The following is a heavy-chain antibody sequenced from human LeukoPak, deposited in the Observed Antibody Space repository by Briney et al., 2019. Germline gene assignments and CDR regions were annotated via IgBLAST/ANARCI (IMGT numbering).Heavy chain of an antibody. CDR2: IRSKANSYAT. V-gene: IGHV3-73*01. CDR1: GFTFSGSA. J-gene: IGHJ6*03. CDR3: TRHQELTVTYYYYYYYMDV. Sequence: GGSLRLSCAASGFTFSGSAMHWVRQASGKGLEWVGRIRSKANSYATAYAASVKGRFTISRDDSKNTAYLQMNSLKTEDTAVYYCTRHQELTVTYYYYYYYMDVWGKGTTVTVSS. D-gene: IGHD4-17*01.